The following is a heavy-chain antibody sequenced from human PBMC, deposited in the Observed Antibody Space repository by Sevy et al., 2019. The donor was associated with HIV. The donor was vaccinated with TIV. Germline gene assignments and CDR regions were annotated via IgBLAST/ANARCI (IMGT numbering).Heavy chain of an antibody. V-gene: IGHV3-15*01. J-gene: IGHJ4*02. CDR2: IKSKKDGGAT. CDR1: GFPFNKEW. Sequence: GGSLRLSCSASGFPFNKEWMSWVRQAPGKGLEWVGRIKSKKDGGATDYAAPANGRFTISRDDSKNTLYLQMNSLKIEDTGFYYCSSQGERYWGLGNLVTVSS. D-gene: IGHD3-16*01. CDR3: SSQGERY.